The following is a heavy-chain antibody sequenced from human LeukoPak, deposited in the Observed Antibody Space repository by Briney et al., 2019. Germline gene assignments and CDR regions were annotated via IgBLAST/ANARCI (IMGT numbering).Heavy chain of an antibody. D-gene: IGHD2-2*01. V-gene: IGHV3-23*01. CDR3: AKPRVGDFIVVVPAAEDC. Sequence: GGSLRLSCAASGVTFSNYAMSWVRQAPGKGLEWVSAINGNGGGTYYADSVKGRFTISRDNSRNTLFLHMNTLRAEDTAVYYCAKPRVGDFIVVVPAAEDCWGQGTLVTVSS. CDR2: INGNGGGT. CDR1: GVTFSNYA. J-gene: IGHJ4*02.